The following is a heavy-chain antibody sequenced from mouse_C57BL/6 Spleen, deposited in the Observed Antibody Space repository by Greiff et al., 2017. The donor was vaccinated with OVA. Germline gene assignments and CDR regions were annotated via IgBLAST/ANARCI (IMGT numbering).Heavy chain of an antibody. CDR2: ISDGGSYT. J-gene: IGHJ4*01. CDR1: GFTFSSYA. D-gene: IGHD2-4*01. V-gene: IGHV5-4*03. CDR3: ARRITYYAMDY. Sequence: EVKVVESGGGLVKPGGSLKLSCAASGFTFSSYAMSWVRQTPEKRLEWVATISDGGSYTYYPDNVKGRFTISRDNAKNNLYLQMSHLKSEDTAMYYCARRITYYAMDYWGQGTSVTVSS.